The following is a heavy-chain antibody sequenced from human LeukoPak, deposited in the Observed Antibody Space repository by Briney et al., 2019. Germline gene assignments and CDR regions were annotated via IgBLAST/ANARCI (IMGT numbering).Heavy chain of an antibody. D-gene: IGHD1-26*01. CDR2: INHSGST. CDR1: GVSFSGYY. V-gene: IGHV4-34*01. J-gene: IGHJ4*02. CDR3: ARGIVGASRGLFDY. Sequence: PSETLSLTCAVYGVSFSGYYWSWIRQSPGKGLESIGEINHSGSTNHNPSLKSRVTISVDTSMNQFSLKLSSVTAADTAVYYCARGIVGASRGLFDYWGQGILVTVSS.